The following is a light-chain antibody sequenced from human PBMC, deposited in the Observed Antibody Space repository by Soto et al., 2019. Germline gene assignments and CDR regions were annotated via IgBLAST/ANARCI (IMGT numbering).Light chain of an antibody. V-gene: IGLV2-11*01. J-gene: IGLJ1*01. Sequence: QSALTQPRSVSGSPGQSVTISCTGTSSDVGGYNYVSWYQQHPDEAPKLMISDVSKRPSGVPDRFSGSKSGNTASLTISGLQAEDEADYYCCSYAGTYSYVFGTGTKVAVL. CDR2: DVS. CDR3: CSYAGTYSYV. CDR1: SSDVGGYNY.